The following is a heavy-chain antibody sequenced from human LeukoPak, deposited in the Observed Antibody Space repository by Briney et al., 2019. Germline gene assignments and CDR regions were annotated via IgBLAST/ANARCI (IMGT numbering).Heavy chain of an antibody. CDR2: ISTYNGNT. D-gene: IGHD3-10*01. J-gene: IGHJ4*02. CDR1: GYTFISYG. V-gene: IGHV1-18*01. Sequence: ASVKVSCKASGYTFISYGISWVRQAPGQGPEWMGWISTYNGNTNYAQKLQGRVTMTTDTSRSTAYMELRSLRSDDTAVYYCARVIMVRGVITESYFDYWGQGTLVTVSS. CDR3: ARVIMVRGVITESYFDY.